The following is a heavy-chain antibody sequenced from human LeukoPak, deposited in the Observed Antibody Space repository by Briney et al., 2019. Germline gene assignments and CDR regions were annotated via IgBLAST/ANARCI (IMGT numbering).Heavy chain of an antibody. CDR2: ISSSGGGT. CDR1: GITLSNYG. D-gene: IGHD3-22*01. J-gene: IGHJ4*02. Sequence: PGGSLRLSCAVSGITLSNYGMSWVRQAPGKGLEWVAGISSSGGGTNYADSVKGRFTISRDNSKNTLYLQMSRLRGEDTAVYFCAKRGVVIRVILVGFHKEAYYFDSWGQGARVTVSS. CDR3: AKRGVVIRVILVGFHKEAYYFDS. V-gene: IGHV3-23*01.